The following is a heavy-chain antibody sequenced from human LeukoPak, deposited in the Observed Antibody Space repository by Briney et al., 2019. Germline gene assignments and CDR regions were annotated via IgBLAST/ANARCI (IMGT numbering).Heavy chain of an antibody. CDR2: ISSSSSTI. CDR3: ARDLYYDILTGYRKPGGGYYMDV. J-gene: IGHJ6*03. D-gene: IGHD3-9*01. Sequence: GGSLRLSCAASGFTFSSYSMNWVRQAPGKGLEWVSYISSSSSTIYYADSVKGRFTISRDNAKDSLYLQMNSLRAEDTAVYYCARDLYYDILTGYRKPGGGYYMDVWGKGTTVTVSS. CDR1: GFTFSSYS. V-gene: IGHV3-48*04.